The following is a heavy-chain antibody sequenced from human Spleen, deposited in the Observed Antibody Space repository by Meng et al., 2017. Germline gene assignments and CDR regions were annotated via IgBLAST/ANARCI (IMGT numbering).Heavy chain of an antibody. Sequence: SETLSLTCTVSGGSISSYYWSWIRQPPGRGLEWIGYIYYSGSTNYNPSLKSRVTISVDTSKNQFSLKLSPVTAADTAVYYCAREGSPTGRLYYFDYWGQGTLVTVSS. J-gene: IGHJ4*02. V-gene: IGHV4-59*01. CDR2: IYYSGST. CDR1: GGSISSYY. D-gene: IGHD2-8*02. CDR3: AREGSPTGRLYYFDY.